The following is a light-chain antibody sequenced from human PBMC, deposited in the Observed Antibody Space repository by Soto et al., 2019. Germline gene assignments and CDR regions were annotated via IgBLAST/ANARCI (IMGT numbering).Light chain of an antibody. CDR3: HYYKSASFT. V-gene: IGKV1-27*01. CDR2: AAS. J-gene: IGKJ3*01. CDR1: QGIRNY. Sequence: DIQMTQSPSSLSAAVGDRVTITCRASQGIRNYLAWYQQKPGKVPKILIYAASTLQSGVPSRFSGGGSGTDFTLTISSLQPEDVATYDCHYYKSASFTFGPGTKVYFK.